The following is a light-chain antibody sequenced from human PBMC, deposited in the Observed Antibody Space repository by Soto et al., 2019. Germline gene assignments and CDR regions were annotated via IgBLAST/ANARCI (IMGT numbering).Light chain of an antibody. Sequence: IQMTQSPSTLCASVGDRVTITCRASQSISSWLAWYQQKPGKAPKLLIYDASSLESGVPPRFSGSGSGTEFTLTISSLQPEDFATYYCQQYKSYPWTFGQGTKVDIK. J-gene: IGKJ1*01. CDR2: DAS. V-gene: IGKV1-5*01. CDR3: QQYKSYPWT. CDR1: QSISSW.